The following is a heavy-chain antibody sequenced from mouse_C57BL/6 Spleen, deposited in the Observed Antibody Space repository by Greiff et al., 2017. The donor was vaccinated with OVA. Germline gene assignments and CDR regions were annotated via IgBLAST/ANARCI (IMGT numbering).Heavy chain of an antibody. CDR3: ARGDWEEGYFDY. V-gene: IGHV1-76*01. CDR2: IYPGSGNT. Sequence: QVQLQQSGAELVRPGASVKLSCKASGYTFTDYYINWVKQRPGQGLEWIARIYPGSGNTYYNEKFKGKATLTAEKSSSTAYMQLSSLTSEDSAVYFCARGDWEEGYFDYCGQGTTLTVSS. D-gene: IGHD4-1*01. CDR1: GYTFTDYY. J-gene: IGHJ2*01.